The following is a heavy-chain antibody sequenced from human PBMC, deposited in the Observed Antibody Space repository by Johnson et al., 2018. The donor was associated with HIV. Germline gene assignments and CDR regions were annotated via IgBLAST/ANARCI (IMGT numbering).Heavy chain of an antibody. Sequence: QVQLVEPGGGVVQPGRSLRLSCAASEFTFSTFSRNAMHWVRQAPGKGLEWVAVISYDGTNKYYADPVKGRFTLSRDNSKNTLYLQMDSLRPEDTAVYYCARGPLFYYSSGLWAFDIWGQGTMVTVSS. CDR1: EFTFSTFSRNA. CDR2: ISYDGTNK. D-gene: IGHD3-10*01. CDR3: ARGPLFYYSSGLWAFDI. V-gene: IGHV3-30-3*01. J-gene: IGHJ3*02.